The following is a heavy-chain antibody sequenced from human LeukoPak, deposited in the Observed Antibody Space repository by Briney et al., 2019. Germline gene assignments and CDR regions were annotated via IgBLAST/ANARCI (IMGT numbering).Heavy chain of an antibody. V-gene: IGHV4-39*01. Sequence: SGSPSLTCTVSGGSISSSSYYWGWIRHPPGRWLEWIASIYYSGSTYYNPSLKSRVTISVDTSKNQFSLKLSSVTAADTAVYYCARQQWELLSHWFDPWGQGTLVTVSS. CDR1: GGSISSSSYY. D-gene: IGHD1-26*01. CDR3: ARQQWELLSHWFDP. J-gene: IGHJ5*02. CDR2: IYYSGST.